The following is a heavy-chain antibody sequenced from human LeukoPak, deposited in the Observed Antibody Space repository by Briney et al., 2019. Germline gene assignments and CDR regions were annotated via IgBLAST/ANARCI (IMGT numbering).Heavy chain of an antibody. CDR3: ARLSVERLYCGGDCLDY. CDR1: GGSISSYY. J-gene: IGHJ4*02. V-gene: IGHV4-59*08. Sequence: SETLSLTCTVSGGSISSYYWSWIRQPPGKGLEWIGYIYYSGSTNYNPSLMSRVTISVDTSKNQFSLKLSSVTAADTAVYYCARLSVERLYCGGDCLDYWGQGTLVTVSS. D-gene: IGHD2-21*01. CDR2: IYYSGST.